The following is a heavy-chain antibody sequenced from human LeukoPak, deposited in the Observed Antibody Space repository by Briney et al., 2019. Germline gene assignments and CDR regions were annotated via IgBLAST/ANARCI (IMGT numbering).Heavy chain of an antibody. CDR1: GGTFSSYA. V-gene: IGHV1-69*05. J-gene: IGHJ5*02. Sequence: SVKVSCKASGGTFSSYAISWVRQAPGQGLEWMGGNIPIFGTANYAQKFQGRVTITTDESTSTAYMELSSLRSEDTAVYYCARGGMTTVTKRWFDPWGQGTLVTVSS. CDR2: NIPIFGTA. D-gene: IGHD4-17*01. CDR3: ARGGMTTVTKRWFDP.